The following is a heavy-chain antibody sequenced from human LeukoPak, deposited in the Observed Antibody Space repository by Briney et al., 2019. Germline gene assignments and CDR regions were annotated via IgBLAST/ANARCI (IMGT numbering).Heavy chain of an antibody. CDR2: ISYDGSNK. CDR3: ARDHSSGWPPSDY. J-gene: IGHJ4*02. V-gene: IGHV3-30*03. Sequence: QPGGSLRLSCAASGFTFSSYGMHWVRQAPGKGLEWVAVISYDGSNKYYADSVKGRFTISRDNSKNTLYLQMNSLRAEDTAVYYCARDHSSGWPPSDYWGQGTLATVSS. D-gene: IGHD6-19*01. CDR1: GFTFSSYG.